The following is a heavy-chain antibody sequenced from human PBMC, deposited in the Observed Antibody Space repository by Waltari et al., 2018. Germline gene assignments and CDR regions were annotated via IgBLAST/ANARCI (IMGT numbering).Heavy chain of an antibody. CDR1: GYTFTSPY. D-gene: IGHD2-15*01. Sequence: QVQLVQSGAEVKKPGASVKVSCQASGYTFTSPYMHWVRQAPGQGLEWMGIINPSGGSTSYAQKFQGRVTMTRDTSTSTVYMELSSLRSEDTAVYYCARGTLGYCSGGGCPIDYWGQGTLVTVSS. J-gene: IGHJ4*02. CDR3: ARGTLGYCSGGGCPIDY. V-gene: IGHV1-46*01. CDR2: INPSGGST.